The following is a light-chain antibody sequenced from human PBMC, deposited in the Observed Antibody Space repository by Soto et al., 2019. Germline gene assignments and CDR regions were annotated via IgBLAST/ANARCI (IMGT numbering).Light chain of an antibody. CDR2: DAS. Sequence: DIQMTQSPSTLSASVGDRVTITCRASQSISSWLAWYQQKPGKAPKLLIYDASSLESGVPSRFSGSRSGTEFTLTISSLQPDDFATYYCQQYNSYPTFGKGTKVEIK. J-gene: IGKJ1*01. CDR1: QSISSW. V-gene: IGKV1-5*01. CDR3: QQYNSYPT.